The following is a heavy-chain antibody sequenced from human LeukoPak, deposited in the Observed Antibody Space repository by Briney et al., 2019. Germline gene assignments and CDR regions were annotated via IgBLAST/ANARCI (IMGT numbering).Heavy chain of an antibody. CDR3: ARGKVVPAAIGHWFDP. CDR2: ISAYNGNT. CDR1: GYTFTSYG. D-gene: IGHD2-2*01. Sequence: ASVKVSCKASGYTFTSYGISWVRQAPGQGLEWMGWISAYNGNTNYARKLQGRVTMTTDTSTSTAYMELRSLRSDDTAVYYCARGKVVPAAIGHWFDPWGQGTLVTVSS. J-gene: IGHJ5*02. V-gene: IGHV1-18*01.